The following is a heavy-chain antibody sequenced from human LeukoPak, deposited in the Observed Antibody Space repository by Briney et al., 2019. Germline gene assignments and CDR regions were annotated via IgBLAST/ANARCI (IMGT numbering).Heavy chain of an antibody. CDR1: GGSISSSNW. J-gene: IGHJ4*02. CDR3: ARSVQLWPHSTFDY. Sequence: SGTLSLTCAVSGGSISSSNWWSWVRQPPGKGLEWIGEIYHSGSTYYNPSLQSRVTISVDTSKNQFSLKVSSVTAADTAVYYCARSVQLWPHSTFDYWGQGTLVTVSS. CDR2: IYHSGST. V-gene: IGHV4-4*02. D-gene: IGHD5-18*01.